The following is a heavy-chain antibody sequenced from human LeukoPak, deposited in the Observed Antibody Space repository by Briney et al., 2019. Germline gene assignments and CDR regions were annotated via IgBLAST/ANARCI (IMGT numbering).Heavy chain of an antibody. CDR3: ARGLRVGPADY. Sequence: GGSLRLSCAASGFTFSSNSMNWVRQAPGKGLEWVSYISTSSSIIYYADSVKGRFTISRDNAKNSLYLQMNSLRAEDTAVYYCARGLRVGPADYWGQGTLVTVSS. J-gene: IGHJ4*02. CDR1: GFTFSSNS. CDR2: ISTSSSII. D-gene: IGHD1-26*01. V-gene: IGHV3-48*04.